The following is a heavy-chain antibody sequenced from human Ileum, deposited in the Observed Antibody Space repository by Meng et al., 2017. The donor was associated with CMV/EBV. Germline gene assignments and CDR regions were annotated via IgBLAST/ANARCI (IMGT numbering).Heavy chain of an antibody. CDR3: ARDAPRFPDCSSTSCPHSPNWFDP. V-gene: IGHV6-1*01. CDR2: TYYRSKWYN. J-gene: IGHJ5*02. Sequence: SQTLSLTRAISGDSVSSNSAAWNWIRQSPSRGLEWLGRTYYRSKWYNDYAVSVKSRITINPDTSKNQFSLQLNSVTPEDTAVYYCARDAPRFPDCSSTSCPHSPNWFDPWGQGTLVTVSS. D-gene: IGHD2-2*01. CDR1: GDSVSSNSAA.